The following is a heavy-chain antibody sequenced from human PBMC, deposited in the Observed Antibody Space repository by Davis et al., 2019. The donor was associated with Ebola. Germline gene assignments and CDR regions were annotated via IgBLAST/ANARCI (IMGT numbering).Heavy chain of an antibody. D-gene: IGHD3-22*01. V-gene: IGHV4-59*01. J-gene: IGHJ4*02. Sequence: SETLSLTCTVSGGSISSYYWSWIRQPPGKGLEWTGYIYYSGSTNYNPSLKSRVTISVDTSKNQFSLKLSSVTAADTAVYYCAREGYYYDSSGYYYRGALDYRGQGTLVTVSS. CDR1: GGSISSYY. CDR3: AREGYYYDSSGYYYRGALDY. CDR2: IYYSGST.